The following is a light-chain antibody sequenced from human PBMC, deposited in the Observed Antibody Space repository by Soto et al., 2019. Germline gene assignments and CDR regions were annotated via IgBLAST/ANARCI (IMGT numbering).Light chain of an antibody. CDR1: QSISTW. V-gene: IGKV1-5*01. J-gene: IGKJ1*01. CDR3: QQYNSSPT. Sequence: DLQMTQSPSTLSASVGDRVTITCRASQSISTWLAWYQQKPGRAPNLLIYDASTLQSGVPSRFSGSGSGTELTLTITNLQPDDFATYYCQQYNSSPTFGQGTKVEVK. CDR2: DAS.